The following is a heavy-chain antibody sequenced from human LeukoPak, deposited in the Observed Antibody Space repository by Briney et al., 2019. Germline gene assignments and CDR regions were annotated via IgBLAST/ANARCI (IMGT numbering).Heavy chain of an antibody. J-gene: IGHJ5*02. CDR3: ARDGDRSSSWYGVGFIDNWFDP. D-gene: IGHD6-13*01. Sequence: GASVKVSCKASGYTFTGYYMHWVRQAPGQGLEWMGWINPNSGGTNYAQKFQGRVTMTRDTSISTAYMELSRLRSDDTAVYYCARDGDRSSSWYGVGFIDNWFDPWGQGTLVTVSS. V-gene: IGHV1-2*02. CDR1: GYTFTGYY. CDR2: INPNSGGT.